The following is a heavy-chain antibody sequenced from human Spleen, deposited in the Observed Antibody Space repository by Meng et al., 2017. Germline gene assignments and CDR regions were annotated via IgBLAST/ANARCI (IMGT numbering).Heavy chain of an antibody. CDR3: ARRAVRGDIDY. CDR1: GASLISRTYH. CDR2: INYSGTT. J-gene: IGHJ4*01. Sequence: QLPLQDSGPGLVKPSEVLSLTFTVSGASLISRTYHWGWIRQPPGKGLEWIGSINYSGTTYYHSSLKSRVTISVDTSKMQFSLRLTSVTAADTAVYYCARRAVRGDIDYWGHGTLVTVSS. D-gene: IGHD3-10*01. V-gene: IGHV4-39*01.